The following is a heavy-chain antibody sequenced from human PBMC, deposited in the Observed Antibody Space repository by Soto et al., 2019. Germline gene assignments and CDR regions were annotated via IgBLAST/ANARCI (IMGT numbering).Heavy chain of an antibody. Sequence: EVQLLESGGGLVQRGGSLRLCCAASGFTFSSYAMSWVRQAPGKGLEWVSAISGSGGSTYYADSVKGRFTISRDNSKNTLYLQMNSLRAEDTAVYYCAKGSVERLLLTYYFDYCRQGALVTVSS. D-gene: IGHD2-15*01. CDR3: AKGSVERLLLTYYFDY. CDR1: GFTFSSYA. CDR2: ISGSGGST. V-gene: IGHV3-23*01. J-gene: IGHJ4*02.